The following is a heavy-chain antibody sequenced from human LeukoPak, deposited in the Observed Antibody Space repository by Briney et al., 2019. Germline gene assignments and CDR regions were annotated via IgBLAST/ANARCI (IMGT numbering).Heavy chain of an antibody. J-gene: IGHJ4*02. D-gene: IGHD2-15*01. CDR2: ISGHGGTT. Sequence: GGSLRLSCAASGFTFSDYAMNWVRQAPGEGLEWVSTISGHGGTTYYADSVKGRFTISRDFSKNTLYLQMNGLRAEDTAVYYCAKNAVVVAATYYFDYWGQGTLVTVSS. V-gene: IGHV3-23*01. CDR3: AKNAVVVAATYYFDY. CDR1: GFTFSDYA.